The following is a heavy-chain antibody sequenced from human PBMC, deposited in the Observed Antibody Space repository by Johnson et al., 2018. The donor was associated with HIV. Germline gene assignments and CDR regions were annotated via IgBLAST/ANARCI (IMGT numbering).Heavy chain of an antibody. CDR1: GFTFSTYW. V-gene: IGHV3-74*01. D-gene: IGHD3-22*01. J-gene: IGHJ3*02. CDR2: INSDGRGT. CDR3: AKFTMIVGVDNAFDI. Sequence: VQLVESGGGLVQPGGSLRLSCVASGFTFSTYWMHWVRQPPGKGLVWVSRINSDGRGTSYADSVKGRFTISRDNSKNTLYLQMNSLRAEDTAVYYCAKFTMIVGVDNAFDIWGQGTMVTVSS.